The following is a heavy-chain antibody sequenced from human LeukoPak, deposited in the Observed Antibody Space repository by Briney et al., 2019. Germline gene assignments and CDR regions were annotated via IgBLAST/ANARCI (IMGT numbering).Heavy chain of an antibody. V-gene: IGHV4-39*01. D-gene: IGHD4-23*01. CDR1: GGSISSSSYY. CDR3: ARGRDYGGNGAPYFDY. J-gene: IGHJ4*02. Sequence: SETLSLTCTVSGGSISSSSYYWDWIRQPPGKGLEWIGSIYYSGSTNYNPSPQSRVTISVDTSNNQFSLKLSSVTAADTAVYYCARGRDYGGNGAPYFDYWGQGTLVTVSS. CDR2: IYYSGST.